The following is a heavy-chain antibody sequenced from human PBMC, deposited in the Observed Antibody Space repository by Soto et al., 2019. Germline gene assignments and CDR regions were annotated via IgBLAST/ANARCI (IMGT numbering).Heavy chain of an antibody. CDR3: ASREVDPRMVDYF. Sequence: SETLCLTYAVDGGSFSGYDWSWIRQPPGKGLEWIGEINHSGSTNYNPSLKSRVTLSVDTSKNQFSLKLRSVTAADTAVYYCASREVDPRMVDYFWGQGTLVTGSS. D-gene: IGHD2-15*01. V-gene: IGHV4-34*01. J-gene: IGHJ4*02. CDR1: GGSFSGYD. CDR2: INHSGST.